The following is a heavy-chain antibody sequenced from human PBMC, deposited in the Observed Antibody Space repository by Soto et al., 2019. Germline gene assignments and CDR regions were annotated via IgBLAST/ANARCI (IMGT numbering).Heavy chain of an antibody. CDR1: GFSLTTSGVD. V-gene: IGHV2-5*01. CDR2: IYWNDDQ. CDR3: THNSGTGYCAADNCVHPFNY. Sequence: GSGPTLVNPTQTLTLTCTFSGFSLTTSGVDVGWIRQPPGKALEWLALIYWNDDQRYSPSLKSRLTITKDTSKNQVVLTMTNMDPVDTGTYYCTHNSGTGYCAADNCVHPFNYWGQGTLVTVSS. D-gene: IGHD2-15*01. J-gene: IGHJ4*02.